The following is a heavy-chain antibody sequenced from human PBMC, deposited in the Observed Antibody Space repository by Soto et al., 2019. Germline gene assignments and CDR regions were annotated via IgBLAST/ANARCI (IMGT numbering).Heavy chain of an antibody. CDR3: TREQSDDNYFDP. CDR1: GGSFSGYD. CDR2: IYHSGIT. Sequence: SATLCVTWAVYGGSFSGYDWSWIRQPPGKGLEWLGEIYHSGITNYNPSLKSRVTISLDKSKSQFSLRLISVTAADTAVYYCTREQSDDNYFDPWGQGTLVTVSS. J-gene: IGHJ5*02. V-gene: IGHV4-34*01. D-gene: IGHD6-19*01.